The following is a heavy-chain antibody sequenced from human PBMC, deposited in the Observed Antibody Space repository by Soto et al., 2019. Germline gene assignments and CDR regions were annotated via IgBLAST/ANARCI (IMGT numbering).Heavy chain of an antibody. J-gene: IGHJ4*02. CDR3: AKDSDYYDSSGYGY. CDR1: GFTFSSYA. V-gene: IGHV3-23*01. CDR2: ISGSGGST. D-gene: IGHD3-22*01. Sequence: GGSLRLSCAASGFTFSSYAMSWVRQAPGKGLEWVSAISGSGGSTYYADSVKGRFTISRDNSKNTLYLQMNSLRAEDTAVYYCAKDSDYYDSSGYGYWGQGTLVTVSS.